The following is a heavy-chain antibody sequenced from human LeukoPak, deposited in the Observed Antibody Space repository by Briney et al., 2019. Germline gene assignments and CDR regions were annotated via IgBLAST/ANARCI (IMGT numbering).Heavy chain of an antibody. CDR2: ISGSGGST. Sequence: GGSLRLSCAASGFTFSSYAMSWVRQAPGKGLEWVSGISGSGGSTYYADSVKGRFTISRDIAKNTLYVQMNSLRAEDAAVYYCAKDKGWGYSSYDYYGMDVWGQGTTVTVSS. J-gene: IGHJ6*02. CDR3: AKDKGWGYSSYDYYGMDV. D-gene: IGHD1-26*01. CDR1: GFTFSSYA. V-gene: IGHV3-23*01.